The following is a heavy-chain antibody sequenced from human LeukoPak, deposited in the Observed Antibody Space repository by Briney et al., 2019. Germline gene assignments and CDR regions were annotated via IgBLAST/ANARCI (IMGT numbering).Heavy chain of an antibody. D-gene: IGHD1-26*01. CDR3: TRVSGSYLSLDY. CDR1: GFTFGDYA. J-gene: IGHJ4*02. CDR2: IRSKAYGGTT. V-gene: IGHV3-49*04. Sequence: GGSLRLSCTASGFTFGDYAMSWVRQAPGMGLERVGFIRSKAYGGTTEYAASVKGRFTISRDDSKSIAYLQMNSLKTEDTAVYYCTRVSGSYLSLDYWGQGTLVTVSS.